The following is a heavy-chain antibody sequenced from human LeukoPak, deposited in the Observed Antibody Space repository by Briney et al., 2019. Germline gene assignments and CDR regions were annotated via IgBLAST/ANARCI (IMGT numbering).Heavy chain of an antibody. CDR3: ARLNGTGYSSGWYDDWFDP. D-gene: IGHD6-19*01. CDR1: GGSISSGGYY. J-gene: IGHJ5*02. CDR2: IYYSGST. V-gene: IGHV4-31*03. Sequence: PSQTLSLTCTVSGGSISSGGYYWSWIRQHPGQGLEWIGYIYYSGSTNYNPSLKSRVTISVDTSKNQFSLKLSSVTAADTAVYYCARLNGTGYSSGWYDDWFDPWGQGTLVTVSS.